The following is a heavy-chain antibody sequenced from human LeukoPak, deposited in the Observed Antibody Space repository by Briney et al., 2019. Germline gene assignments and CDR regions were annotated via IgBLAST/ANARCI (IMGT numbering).Heavy chain of an antibody. CDR1: GFTFSDYW. J-gene: IGHJ6*02. CDR3: TRDWRKAGVDV. D-gene: IGHD1-1*01. V-gene: IGHV3-74*01. Sequence: HPGGSLRLSCAASGFTFSDYWMHWVRQAPGKGLVWVSRIASDGSSTSYADSVKGRFTISRDNAKNTLYVQMNSLRAEDTAVYYCTRDWRKAGVDVWGQGTTVTVSS. CDR2: IASDGSST.